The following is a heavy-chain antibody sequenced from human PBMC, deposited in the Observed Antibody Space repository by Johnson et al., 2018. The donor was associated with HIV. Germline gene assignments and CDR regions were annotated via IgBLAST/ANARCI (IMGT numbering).Heavy chain of an antibody. D-gene: IGHD3-3*01. Sequence: VQLVESVGDLLPPGRSLRLSCSTSGFTFGDYAMHWVRQVPGKGLEWVSGISWNSGSIGYADSVKGRFTISRDNAKNSLFLQMNSLRAEDTALYYCARGGVIHDAFDIWGQGTMVTLSS. CDR2: ISWNSGSI. CDR1: GFTFGDYA. CDR3: ARGGVIHDAFDI. V-gene: IGHV3-9*01. J-gene: IGHJ3*02.